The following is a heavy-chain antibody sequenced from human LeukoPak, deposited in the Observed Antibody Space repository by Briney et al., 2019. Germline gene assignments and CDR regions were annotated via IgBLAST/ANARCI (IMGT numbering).Heavy chain of an antibody. D-gene: IGHD3-10*01. J-gene: IGHJ6*03. V-gene: IGHV3-21*01. CDR2: ISSSSSYI. CDR1: GVSITNGYW. Sequence: ETLSLTCVVSGVSITNGYWWYWVRQAPGKGLEWVSSISSSSSYIYYADSVKGRFTISRDNAKNSLYLQMNSLRAEDTAVYYCARSSITMVRGVIKSTTSWYHYYNMDVWGKGTTVTVSS. CDR3: ARSSITMVRGVIKSTTSWYHYYNMDV.